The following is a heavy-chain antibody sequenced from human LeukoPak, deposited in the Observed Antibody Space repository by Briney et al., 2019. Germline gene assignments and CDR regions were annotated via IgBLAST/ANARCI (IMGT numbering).Heavy chain of an antibody. V-gene: IGHV3-30*03. J-gene: IGHJ4*02. CDR2: ISFDETKK. Sequence: GGSLRLSCAASGFTFSVYWMTWVRQAPGKGLEWVAVISFDETKKYYADSVKGRFTISRDNSNNTLFLQMNSLKTEDTAVYFCARMKVIKGASLDYWGQGSLVTVSS. CDR1: GFTFSVYW. D-gene: IGHD2/OR15-2a*01. CDR3: ARMKVIKGASLDY.